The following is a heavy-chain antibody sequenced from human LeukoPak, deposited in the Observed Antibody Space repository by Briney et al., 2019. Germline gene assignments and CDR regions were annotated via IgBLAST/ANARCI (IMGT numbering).Heavy chain of an antibody. J-gene: IGHJ4*02. CDR1: GFSLSGYG. CDR2: ISYDGSKK. CDR3: ARVRAAHYYDY. V-gene: IGHV3-30-3*01. D-gene: IGHD6-6*01. Sequence: PGRFLRLSCAASGFSLSGYGMHWVRQAPGKGLEWVAVISYDGSKKYYADSVKGRFTISRDNPKNTQYLEMNSLKAEDTAVYYCARVRAAHYYDYWGQGTLVTVSS.